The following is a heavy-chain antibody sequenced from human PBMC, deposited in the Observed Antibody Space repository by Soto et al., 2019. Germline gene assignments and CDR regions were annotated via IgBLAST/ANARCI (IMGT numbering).Heavy chain of an antibody. J-gene: IGHJ6*02. CDR1: GFSLSTSGVG. CDR3: AHMGYGDKRRTGMDV. V-gene: IGHV2-5*02. Sequence: QITLKESGPTLVKPTQTLTLTCTFSGFSLSTSGVGVGWIRQPPGKALEWLALIYWDDDKRFSPSLKSRLTLXTDXSXTQVVLTMTNMDPVDTATYYCAHMGYGDKRRTGMDVWGQGTTVTVSS. D-gene: IGHD4-17*01. CDR2: IYWDDDK.